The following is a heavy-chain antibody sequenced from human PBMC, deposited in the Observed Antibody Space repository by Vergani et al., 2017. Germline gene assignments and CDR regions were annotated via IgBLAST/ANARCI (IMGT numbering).Heavy chain of an antibody. Sequence: EVQLLESGGDLVQPGGSLRLSCTASGFIFSTYAMSWVRQAPGKGLEWVSGISASGAPTYYADSVKGRVTTSRDNSKNTLYLQKNSLRVEETAVYYCARAYGRYDWFDYWGQRTLVTVSS. J-gene: IGHJ4*01. V-gene: IGHV3-23*01. D-gene: IGHD1-20*01. CDR1: GFIFSTYA. CDR2: ISASGAPT. CDR3: ARAYGRYDWFDY.